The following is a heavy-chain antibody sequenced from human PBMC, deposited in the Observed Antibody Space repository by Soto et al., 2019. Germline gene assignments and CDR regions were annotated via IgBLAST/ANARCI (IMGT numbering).Heavy chain of an antibody. Sequence: QITLKEAGPTLVKPTQTLTLTCTFSGFSLSTTGEGVFWIRQPPGKAPEWLALVHWNDDKRYSPSLRPRLTIRKDTSRKQVVLSLTNLDPVDTGTYYCAHRGLGDTSTDYNGLDVWGQGTTVIVSS. V-gene: IGHV2-5*01. CDR1: GFSLSTTGEG. J-gene: IGHJ6*02. D-gene: IGHD3-3*01. CDR3: AHRGLGDTSTDYNGLDV. CDR2: VHWNDDK.